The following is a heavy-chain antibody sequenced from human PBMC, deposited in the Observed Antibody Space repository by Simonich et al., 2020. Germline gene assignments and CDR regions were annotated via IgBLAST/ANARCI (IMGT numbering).Heavy chain of an antibody. CDR2: SEPGYSET. CDR3: ARQLNDFDI. J-gene: IGHJ3*02. Sequence: EVQLVQSGAEVKKPGESLKISCKGSGYSFTSYWIGWVRHMPGNSLEWMGISEPGYSETRYSPAVQGQVTITADKSISTAYLQWSSLKASDTAMYYCARQLNDFDIWGQGTMVTVSS. CDR1: GYSFTSYW. V-gene: IGHV5-51*01. D-gene: IGHD1-1*01.